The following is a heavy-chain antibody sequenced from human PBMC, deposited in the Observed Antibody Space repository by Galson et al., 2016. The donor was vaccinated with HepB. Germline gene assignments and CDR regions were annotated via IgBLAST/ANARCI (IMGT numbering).Heavy chain of an antibody. Sequence: SLRLSCAASGFTFSHHAMHWVRQAPGKGLEWVAVIWYDGSSKYYIDSVKGRFTISRDNSKNTLNLQMSSLRVEDTAVYYCARDPGYITAAPFFDYWGQGTLVTVAS. CDR1: GFTFSHHA. D-gene: IGHD5-24*01. J-gene: IGHJ4*02. CDR3: ARDPGYITAAPFFDY. CDR2: IWYDGSSK. V-gene: IGHV3-33*01.